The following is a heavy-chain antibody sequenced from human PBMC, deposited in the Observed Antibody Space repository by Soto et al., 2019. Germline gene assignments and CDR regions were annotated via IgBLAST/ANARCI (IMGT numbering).Heavy chain of an antibody. CDR2: ISSSSSTI. V-gene: IGHV3-48*01. J-gene: IGHJ6*03. Sequence: GGSLRLSCAASGFTFSSYSMNWVRQAPGKGLEWVSYISSSSSTIYYADSVKGRFTISRDNAKNSLYLQMNSLRAEDTAVYYCARGTRETPGWGFYYYMDVWGKGTTVTVSS. CDR3: ARGTRETPGWGFYYYMDV. CDR1: GFTFSSYS. D-gene: IGHD7-27*01.